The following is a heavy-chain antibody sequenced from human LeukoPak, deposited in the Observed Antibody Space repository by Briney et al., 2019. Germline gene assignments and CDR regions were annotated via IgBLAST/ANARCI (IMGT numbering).Heavy chain of an antibody. CDR3: AKGRGYNYGYIFGYFDY. D-gene: IGHD5-18*01. J-gene: IGHJ4*02. Sequence: GGAPRLSCVASLFTFADYAMHWVRQTPGKGLEWVSGISWNSGNIDYADSVKGLFTISRDNAKNSLYLQMNSLRAEDTALYYCAKGRGYNYGYIFGYFDYWGQGTLVTVSS. CDR1: LFTFADYA. V-gene: IGHV3-9*01. CDR2: ISWNSGNI.